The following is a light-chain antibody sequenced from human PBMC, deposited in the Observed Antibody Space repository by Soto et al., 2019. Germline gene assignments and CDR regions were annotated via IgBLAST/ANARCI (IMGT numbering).Light chain of an antibody. J-gene: IGKJ5*01. CDR2: AAY. CDR3: QQLNSYPIR. V-gene: IGKV1-9*01. CDR1: QAISNY. Sequence: IRLSKSPVSLSASIGDRVTINCRASQAISNYLAWYQQKPGKAPKLLIYAAYTLQSGVPSRFGGSGSGTDFTLTISSLQPEDFATYYSQQLNSYPIRFGQGTRLENK.